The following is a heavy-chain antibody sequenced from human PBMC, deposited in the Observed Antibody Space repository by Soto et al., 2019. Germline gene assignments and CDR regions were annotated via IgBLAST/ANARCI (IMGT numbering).Heavy chain of an antibody. Sequence: VQLVQSGAEAKKPGASVKVSCRTSGYSFSDYGVSWVRQAPGQGLEWVGWISVHNGNINYAEKFQGRLTLTTDTSTSTASMALRSLTSDDTAVYYCARDSVSGKDFWSAYSGGYFDSWGQGTLLSVSS. D-gene: IGHD3-3*01. J-gene: IGHJ4*02. CDR2: ISVHNGNI. CDR1: GYSFSDYG. CDR3: ARDSVSGKDFWSAYSGGYFDS. V-gene: IGHV1-18*01.